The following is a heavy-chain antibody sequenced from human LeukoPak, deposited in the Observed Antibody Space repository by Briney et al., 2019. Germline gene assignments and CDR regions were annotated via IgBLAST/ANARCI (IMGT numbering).Heavy chain of an antibody. CDR2: IYYSGST. CDR1: GGSISSYY. CDR3: ARGSSSSWQGVLDY. J-gene: IGHJ4*02. V-gene: IGHV4-59*01. Sequence: SETLSLTCTVSGGSISSYYWSWIRQPPGKGLEWIGYIYYSGSTNYNPSLKSRVTISVDTSKNQFSLELSSVTAADTAVYYCARGSSSSWQGVLDYWGQGTLVTVS. D-gene: IGHD6-13*01.